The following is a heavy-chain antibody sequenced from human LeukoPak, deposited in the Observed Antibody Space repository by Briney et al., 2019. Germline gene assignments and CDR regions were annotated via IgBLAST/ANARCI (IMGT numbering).Heavy chain of an antibody. CDR3: ARETEISGRTFDY. Sequence: GASVKVSCKASGGTFSSYAISWVRQAPGQGLEWMGRIIPILGIANYAQKFQGRVTITADKPTSTAYMELSSLRSEDTAVYYCARETEISGRTFDYRGQGTLVTVSS. CDR2: IIPILGIA. V-gene: IGHV1-69*04. J-gene: IGHJ4*02. CDR1: GGTFSSYA. D-gene: IGHD3-10*01.